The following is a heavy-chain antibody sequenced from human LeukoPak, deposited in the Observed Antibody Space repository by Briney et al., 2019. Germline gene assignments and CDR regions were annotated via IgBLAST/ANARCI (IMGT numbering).Heavy chain of an antibody. V-gene: IGHV3-53*01. D-gene: IGHD1-14*01. Sequence: GGSLRLSCAASGFTVTRSHMSWIRHAPGKGLEWVSLIYSDGNTHYADSVKGRFTISRDISKNTLYLQMNSLRVEDTAVYYCVRADNGFDQWGQGALVTVSS. CDR2: IYSDGNT. CDR3: VRADNGFDQ. CDR1: GFTVTRSH. J-gene: IGHJ4*02.